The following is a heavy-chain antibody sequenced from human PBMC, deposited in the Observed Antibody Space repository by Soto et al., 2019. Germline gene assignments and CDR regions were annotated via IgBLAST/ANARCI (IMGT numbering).Heavy chain of an antibody. D-gene: IGHD3-9*01. CDR2: MNPNSGNT. V-gene: IGHV1-8*01. CDR3: ARRYVLVDV. J-gene: IGHJ6*02. CDR1: GYTFTSFD. Sequence: GASVKVSCKASGYTFTSFDITWVRQATGQGLEWMGWMNPNSGNTGYAQKFQGRVTMTSDTSISTTYMELRSLSSDDTAVYYCARRYVLVDVWGQGTTVTVSS.